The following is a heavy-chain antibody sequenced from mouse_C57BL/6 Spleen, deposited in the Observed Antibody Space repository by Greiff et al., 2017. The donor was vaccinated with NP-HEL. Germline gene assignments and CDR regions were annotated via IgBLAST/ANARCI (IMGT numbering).Heavy chain of an antibody. CDR2: ISSGSSTI. J-gene: IGHJ4*01. D-gene: IGHD1-1*01. Sequence: EVQVVESGGGLVKPGGSLKLSCAASGFTFSDYGMHWVRQAPEKGLEWVAYISSGSSTIYYADTVKGRFTISRDNAKNTLFLQMTSLRSEDTAMYYCARPGYYGSRYYAMDYWGQGTSVTVSS. CDR1: GFTFSDYG. V-gene: IGHV5-17*01. CDR3: ARPGYYGSRYYAMDY.